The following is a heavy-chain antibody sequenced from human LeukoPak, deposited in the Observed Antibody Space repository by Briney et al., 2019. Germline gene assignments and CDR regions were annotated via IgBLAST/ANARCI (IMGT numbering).Heavy chain of an antibody. J-gene: IGHJ5*02. CDR3: ARDPIAVAGNWFDP. CDR1: GGSISSSSYY. D-gene: IGHD6-19*01. CDR2: IYYSGST. V-gene: IGHV4-39*07. Sequence: SETLSLTCTVSGGSISSSSYYWGWLRQPPGKGLEWIGSIYYSGSTYYNPSLKRRVTISVDTTKNQFSLKLSSVTAAGTAVYYCARDPIAVAGNWFDPWGQGALVAVSS.